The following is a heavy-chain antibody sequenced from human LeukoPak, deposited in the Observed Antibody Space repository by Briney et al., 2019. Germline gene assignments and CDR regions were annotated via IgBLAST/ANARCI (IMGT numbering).Heavy chain of an antibody. CDR1: GFTFSAYA. CDR2: IRSNSDGGTI. V-gene: IGHV3-15*01. CDR3: ATDFYDST. J-gene: IGHJ5*02. Sequence: GGSLRLSCAASGFTFSAYAMTWVRQAPGKGLEWVGRIRSNSDGGTIDYAAPVKGRFTLSRDDSKTTLYLQMNSLQTEDTAVYYCATDFYDSTWGQGTLVTVSS. D-gene: IGHD3-22*01.